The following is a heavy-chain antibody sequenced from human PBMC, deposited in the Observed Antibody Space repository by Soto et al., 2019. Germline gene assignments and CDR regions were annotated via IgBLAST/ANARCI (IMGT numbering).Heavy chain of an antibody. V-gene: IGHV3-21*01. CDR2: ISSSSSYI. CDR3: ARDVGLRMDY. D-gene: IGHD4-17*01. CDR1: GFTFSSYS. Sequence: AGGSLRLSCAASGFTFSSYSMNWVRQAPGKGLEWVSSISSSSSYIYYADSVKGRFTISRDNAKNSLYLQMNSLRAEDTAVYYCARDVGLRMDYWGQGTLVTVSS. J-gene: IGHJ4*02.